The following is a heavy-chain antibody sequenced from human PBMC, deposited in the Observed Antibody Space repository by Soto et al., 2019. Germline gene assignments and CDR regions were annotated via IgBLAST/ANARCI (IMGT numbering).Heavy chain of an antibody. Sequence: GGSLRLSCAASGFTFSSYEMNWVRQAPGKGLEWVSYISSSGSTIYYAVSVKGRFTISRENAKNSLYLQMNSLRAEETAVNNCARIAARDAFYIWGQGTMVTV. CDR2: ISSSGSTI. CDR3: ARIAARDAFYI. V-gene: IGHV3-48*03. J-gene: IGHJ3*02. D-gene: IGHD6-6*01. CDR1: GFTFSSYE.